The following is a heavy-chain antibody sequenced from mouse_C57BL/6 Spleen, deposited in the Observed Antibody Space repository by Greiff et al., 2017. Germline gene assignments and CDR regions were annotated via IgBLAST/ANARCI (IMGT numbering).Heavy chain of an antibody. CDR1: GFSLTSYG. CDR2: IWSGGST. D-gene: IGHD4-1*01. CDR3: ARKRNWDVNYAMDY. Sequence: QVQLKQSGPGLVQPSQSLSITRTVSGFSLTSYGVHWVRQSPGKGLEWLGVIWSGGSTDYNAAFISRLSISKDNSKSQVFFKMNSLQADDTAIYYCARKRNWDVNYAMDYWGQGTSVTVSS. J-gene: IGHJ4*01. V-gene: IGHV2-2*01.